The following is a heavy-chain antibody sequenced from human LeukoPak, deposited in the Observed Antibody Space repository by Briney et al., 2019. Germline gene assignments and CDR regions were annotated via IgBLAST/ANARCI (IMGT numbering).Heavy chain of an antibody. V-gene: IGHV4-4*02. Sequence: PSGTLSLTCAVSGGSISSSNWWSWVRQPPGKGLEWIGEIYHSGSTNYNPSLKSRVTISVDKSKNQFSLKLSSVTAADTAVYYCARGFGSGSWVYWFDPWGQGTLVTVSS. CDR2: IYHSGST. D-gene: IGHD3-10*01. CDR1: GGSISSSNW. J-gene: IGHJ5*02. CDR3: ARGFGSGSWVYWFDP.